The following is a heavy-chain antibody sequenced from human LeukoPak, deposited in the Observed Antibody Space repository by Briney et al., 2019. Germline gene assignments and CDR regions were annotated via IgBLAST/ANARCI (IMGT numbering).Heavy chain of an antibody. CDR2: IYSDGDT. Sequence: PSETLSLTCTVSGDSITSGSYYWSWIRQTPGKGLEWIGNIYSDGDTSFNPSLKSRITMSVDTSKNQFSLKLNSVTAADTAVYFCARDSGFWLYWGQGTLVSVSS. V-gene: IGHV4-39*07. CDR1: GDSITSGSYY. J-gene: IGHJ4*02. D-gene: IGHD3-22*01. CDR3: ARDSGFWLY.